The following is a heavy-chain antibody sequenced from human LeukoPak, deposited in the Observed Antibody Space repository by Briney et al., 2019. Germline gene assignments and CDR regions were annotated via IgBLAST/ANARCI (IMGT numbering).Heavy chain of an antibody. CDR3: AKDVYEMWRDSSGWYNPPTYYFDY. CDR1: GFTFSSYA. J-gene: IGHJ4*02. D-gene: IGHD6-19*01. Sequence: GGSLRLSCAASGFTFSSYAMSWVRQAPGKGLEWVSAISGSGGSTYYADSVKGRFTISRDNSKNTLYLQMNSLRAEDTAVYYCAKDVYEMWRDSSGWYNPPTYYFDYWGQGTLVTVSS. CDR2: ISGSGGST. V-gene: IGHV3-23*01.